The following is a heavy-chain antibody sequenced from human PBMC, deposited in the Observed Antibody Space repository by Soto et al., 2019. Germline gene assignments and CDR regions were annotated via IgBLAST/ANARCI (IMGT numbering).Heavy chain of an antibody. CDR2: IFSGGDT. J-gene: IGHJ4*02. D-gene: IGHD2-15*01. V-gene: IGHV3-66*01. Sequence: EVQLVESGGGLVQPGGSLRLSCAPSGFSVDNNYMSWVRQAPGKGLEWVSVIFSGGDTHYADSVKGRFTISRDNSKNTLYLQMNSLRAEDTAVYYCVTAPRASTPQYFDHWGQGTLVTVSS. CDR3: VTAPRASTPQYFDH. CDR1: GFSVDNNY.